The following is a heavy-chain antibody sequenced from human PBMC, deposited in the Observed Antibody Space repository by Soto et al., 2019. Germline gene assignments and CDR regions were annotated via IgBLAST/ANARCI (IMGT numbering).Heavy chain of an antibody. Sequence: ASVKVSCKASGYTFTSYDINWVRQATGQGLEWMGWMNPNSGNTGYAQKFQGRVTMTRNTSTSTAYMELRSLRSEDTAVYYCARERTISGYDHDAFDIWGQGTMVTVSS. D-gene: IGHD5-12*01. CDR2: MNPNSGNT. V-gene: IGHV1-8*01. CDR3: ARERTISGYDHDAFDI. J-gene: IGHJ3*02. CDR1: GYTFTSYD.